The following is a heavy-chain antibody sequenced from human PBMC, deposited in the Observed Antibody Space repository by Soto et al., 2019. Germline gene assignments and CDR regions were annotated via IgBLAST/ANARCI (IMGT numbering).Heavy chain of an antibody. J-gene: IGHJ4*02. D-gene: IGHD3-16*02. CDR1: GFTFSSYW. V-gene: IGHV3-7*01. Sequence: EVQLVESGGGLVQPGGSLRLSCAASGFTFSSYWMSWVRQAPGKGLEWVANINPDGSEKYYVDSVKDRFTISRDSAQNSGYLQKHSLRAEDTAVYYCARQYTYRRVWGQGTLVTGSS. CDR3: ARQYTYRRV. CDR2: INPDGSEK.